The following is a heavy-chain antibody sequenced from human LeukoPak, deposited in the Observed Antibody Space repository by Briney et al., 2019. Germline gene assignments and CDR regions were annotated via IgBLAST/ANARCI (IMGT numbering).Heavy chain of an antibody. D-gene: IGHD3-16*01. CDR2: IYYSGGT. V-gene: IGHV4-59*01. CDR3: TRGAGWLIDY. J-gene: IGHJ4*02. CDR1: GGSISSYY. Sequence: SETLSLTCTVSGGSISSYYWSWIRQPPGKGLEWIGYIYYSGGTNYNPSLKSRVTISVDTSKNQFSLKLNSVTTADTAVYYCTRGAGWLIDYWGQGILVTVSS.